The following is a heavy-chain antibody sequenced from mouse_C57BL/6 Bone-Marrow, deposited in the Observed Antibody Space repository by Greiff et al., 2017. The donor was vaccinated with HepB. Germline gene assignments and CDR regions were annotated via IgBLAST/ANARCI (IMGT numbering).Heavy chain of an antibody. V-gene: IGHV10-1*01. CDR1: GFSFNTYA. J-gene: IGHJ1*03. Sequence: EVQLVESGGGLVQPKGSLKLSCAASGFSFNTYAMNWVRQAPGKGLEWVARIRSKSNNYATYYADSVKDRFTISRDDSESMLYLQMNNLKTEDTAMYYCVRHRGSYQYFDVWGTGTTVTVSS. CDR2: IRSKSNNYAT. D-gene: IGHD1-1*02. CDR3: VRHRGSYQYFDV.